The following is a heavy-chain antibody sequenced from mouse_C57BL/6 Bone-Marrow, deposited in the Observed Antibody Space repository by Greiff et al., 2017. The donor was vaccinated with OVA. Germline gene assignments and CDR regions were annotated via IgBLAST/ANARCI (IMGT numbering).Heavy chain of an antibody. Sequence: EVKLVESGGGLVQPGGSLSLSCAASGFTFTDYYMSWVRQPPGKALEWLGFIRNKANGYTTEYSASVKGRFTISRENTQSILYLQMNALRAEDSATYYCARYTYGSSYEWYFDVWGTGTTVTVSS. CDR3: ARYTYGSSYEWYFDV. D-gene: IGHD1-1*01. V-gene: IGHV7-3*01. CDR2: IRNKANGYTT. CDR1: GFTFTDYY. J-gene: IGHJ1*03.